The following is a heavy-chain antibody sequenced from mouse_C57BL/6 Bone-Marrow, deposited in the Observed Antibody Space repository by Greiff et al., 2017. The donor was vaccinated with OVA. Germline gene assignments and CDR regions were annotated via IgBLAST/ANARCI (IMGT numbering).Heavy chain of an antibody. Sequence: VQLLKPGAELVRPGTSVKLSCKASGYTFTAYWMNWVKQSPGQGLEWIGVIDPPDSYTTSNQKFKGKATLTVDTSSSTAYLQLSSLTSEDSAVYYCARGSPWFAYWGQGTLVTVSA. CDR2: IDPPDSYT. D-gene: IGHD6-2*01. CDR3: ARGSPWFAY. J-gene: IGHJ3*01. V-gene: IGHV1-59*01. CDR1: GYTFTAYW.